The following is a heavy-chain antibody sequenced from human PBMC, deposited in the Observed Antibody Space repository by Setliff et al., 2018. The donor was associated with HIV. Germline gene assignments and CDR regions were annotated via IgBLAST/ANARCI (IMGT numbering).Heavy chain of an antibody. D-gene: IGHD3-9*01. CDR3: ATNFLYDILTGYFPYQFDQ. CDR1: GFTFSSHW. J-gene: IGHJ4*02. Sequence: LRLSCAASGFTFSSHWMSWIRQAPGKGLEWVASIKQDGSEKYFADSVKGRFTISRDNAKDSMFLQMNSLRGEDTAVYYCATNFLYDILTGYFPYQFDQWGQGTLVTVSS. CDR2: IKQDGSEK. V-gene: IGHV3-7*01.